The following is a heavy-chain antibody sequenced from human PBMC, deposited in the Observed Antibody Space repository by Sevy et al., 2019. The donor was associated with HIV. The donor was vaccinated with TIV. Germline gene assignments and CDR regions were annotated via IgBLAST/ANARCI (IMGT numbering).Heavy chain of an antibody. CDR2: LSFGCGEI. CDR1: GFTFSKYS. V-gene: IGHV3-23*01. Sequence: GGSLRLSCAASGFTFSKYSMSWVRQPPGKGLEWVSTLSFGCGEINHADSVKGRFTISRDKSKNSLYLQMNNLRAEDTAVYYCAREGWTKPHDYWGQGTLVTVSS. D-gene: IGHD2-15*01. CDR3: AREGWTKPHDY. J-gene: IGHJ4*02.